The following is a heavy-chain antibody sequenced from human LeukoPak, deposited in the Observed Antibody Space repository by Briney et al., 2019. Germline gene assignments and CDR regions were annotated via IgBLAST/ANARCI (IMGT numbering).Heavy chain of an antibody. CDR2: IFDSGST. Sequence: SETLSLTCTVSGSAINNYYWTWIRQSPGKGLEWIGYIFDSGSTNNNPSLESRVTMSLDKSKNEFSLKLASVTAADTAVYYCARGPHLNYVIDWYFDLWGRGILVTVSS. CDR3: ARGPHLNYVIDWYFDL. J-gene: IGHJ2*01. V-gene: IGHV4-59*01. CDR1: GSAINNYY. D-gene: IGHD1-7*01.